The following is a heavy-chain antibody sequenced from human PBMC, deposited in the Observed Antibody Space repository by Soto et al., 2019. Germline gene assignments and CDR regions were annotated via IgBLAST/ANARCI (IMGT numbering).Heavy chain of an antibody. CDR2: IYYSGST. D-gene: IGHD5-12*01. Sequence: SETLSLTCTVSDGSIRSYCWSWIRQPPGKGLEWIGYIYYSGSTNYNPSLKSRVTISVDTPKNQFSLKLTSVTAADTAVYYCARGVATIGPWGQGTLVTVSS. J-gene: IGHJ5*02. CDR3: ARGVATIGP. V-gene: IGHV4-59*01. CDR1: DGSIRSYC.